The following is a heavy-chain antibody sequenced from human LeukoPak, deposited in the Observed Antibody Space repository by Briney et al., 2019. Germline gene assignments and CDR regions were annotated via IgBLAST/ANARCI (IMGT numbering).Heavy chain of an antibody. J-gene: IGHJ3*02. CDR1: GYTFTSYD. CDR2: MNPNSGNT. D-gene: IGHD5-18*01. Sequence: ASVKVSCKAFGYTFTSYDINWVRQATGQGLEWMGWMNPNSGNTGYTQNFQGRVTMTRDTSISTAYMELSSLRSEDTAVYYCAIYSYGATDAFDIWGQGTIVTVSS. CDR3: AIYSYGATDAFDI. V-gene: IGHV1-8*01.